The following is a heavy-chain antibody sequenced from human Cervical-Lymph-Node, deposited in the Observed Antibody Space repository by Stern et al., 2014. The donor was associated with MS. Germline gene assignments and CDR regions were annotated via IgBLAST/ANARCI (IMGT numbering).Heavy chain of an antibody. D-gene: IGHD2-21*02. Sequence: QVQLQESGPGLVQPSGTLSLTCGVSGDSISSNNWWSWVRQPPGKGLEWIAEIYHSGIANYNPSLKTRVTISVDKSSNQFSRKMMSVTAADTAVYYCARAPCGSYCSYYYGYDVWGRGATVTVSS. CDR2: IYHSGIA. CDR1: GDSISSNNW. CDR3: ARAPCGSYCSYYYGYDV. V-gene: IGHV4-4*02. J-gene: IGHJ6*02.